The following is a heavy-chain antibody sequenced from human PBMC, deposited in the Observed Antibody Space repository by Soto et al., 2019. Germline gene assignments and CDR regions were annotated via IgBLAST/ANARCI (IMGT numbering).Heavy chain of an antibody. D-gene: IGHD4-17*01. Sequence: EVQLVESGGGLVQPGGSLRLSCAASGFTFSSYWMSWVRQAPGKGLEWVANIKQDGSEKYYVDSVKGRFTISRDNARNSLYLQMNSLRAEDTAVYYCARDLKMEGVYGGNSEFYDYYYYGMDVWGQGTTVTVSS. J-gene: IGHJ6*02. CDR2: IKQDGSEK. CDR1: GFTFSSYW. V-gene: IGHV3-7*05. CDR3: ARDLKMEGVYGGNSEFYDYYYYGMDV.